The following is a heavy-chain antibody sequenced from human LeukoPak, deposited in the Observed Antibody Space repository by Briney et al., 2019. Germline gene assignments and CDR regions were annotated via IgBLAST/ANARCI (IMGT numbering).Heavy chain of an antibody. J-gene: IGHJ4*02. CDR2: IYYSGTT. CDR1: GGSISSYY. Sequence: SETPSLTCTVSGGSISSYYWSWIRQPPGKGLEWIGYIYYSGTTNYNPSLKSRVTIAVDTSKNQFSLKLSSVTAADTAVYYCARGVYIAAAQYGYWGQGTLVTVSS. CDR3: ARGVYIAAAQYGY. D-gene: IGHD6-13*01. V-gene: IGHV4-59*01.